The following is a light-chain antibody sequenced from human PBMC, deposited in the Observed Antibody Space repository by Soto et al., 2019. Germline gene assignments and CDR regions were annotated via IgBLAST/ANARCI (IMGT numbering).Light chain of an antibody. CDR2: DVS. CDR3: SSYSRRSTYV. Sequence: QSVLTQPASVSGSPGQSITISCTGTSSDVGGYNYVSWYRQHPGRAPKLMIYDVSNRPSGVSNRFSGSKSGNTASLTISGLQAKYAADDYFSSYSRRSTYVFGTGTK. J-gene: IGLJ1*01. CDR1: SSDVGGYNY. V-gene: IGLV2-14*01.